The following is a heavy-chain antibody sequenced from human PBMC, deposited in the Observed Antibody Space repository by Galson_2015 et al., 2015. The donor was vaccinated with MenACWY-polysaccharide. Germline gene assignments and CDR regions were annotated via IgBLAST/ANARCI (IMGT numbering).Heavy chain of an antibody. D-gene: IGHD2-15*01. Sequence: QSGAEVKKPGESLKISCKGSGYYFANYWIAWVRQMPAKGLEWMGTINPGDPETRYSPSFQGQVTISADKSISTAYLQWSSLKASDTAMYYCARLPGGGPHNWFDPWGLGTLVTVSS. J-gene: IGHJ5*02. V-gene: IGHV5-51*01. CDR2: INPGDPET. CDR1: GYYFANYW. CDR3: ARLPGGGPHNWFDP.